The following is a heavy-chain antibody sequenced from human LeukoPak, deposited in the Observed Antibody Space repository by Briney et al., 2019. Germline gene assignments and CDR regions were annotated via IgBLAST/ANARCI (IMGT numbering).Heavy chain of an antibody. Sequence: ASVKVSCKASGYTFTGYYVHWARQAPGQGLEWMGWISPNNGGTSYAHNFRDRVTMTTDTSINTAYMELSWLTSDDTAVYYCAREWDCSGGICFPRGFDFWGQGTLVTVSS. CDR1: GYTFTGYY. V-gene: IGHV1-2*02. J-gene: IGHJ4*02. CDR3: AREWDCSGGICFPRGFDF. D-gene: IGHD2-15*01. CDR2: ISPNNGGT.